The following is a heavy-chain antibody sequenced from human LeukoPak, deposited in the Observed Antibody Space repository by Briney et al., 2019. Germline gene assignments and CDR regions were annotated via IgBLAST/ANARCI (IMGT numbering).Heavy chain of an antibody. Sequence: ASVKVSCKSSGFTFTDYYIHWVRQAPGQGLEWMGYIGPHSSATRSPQEFQGRVTMTRDTSMSTAYMELTRLTSNDTAVYYCAREGNGLLSKDFDYWGQGTLVTVSS. CDR3: AREGNGLLSKDFDY. D-gene: IGHD2/OR15-2a*01. CDR2: IGPHSSAT. V-gene: IGHV1-2*02. CDR1: GFTFTDYY. J-gene: IGHJ4*02.